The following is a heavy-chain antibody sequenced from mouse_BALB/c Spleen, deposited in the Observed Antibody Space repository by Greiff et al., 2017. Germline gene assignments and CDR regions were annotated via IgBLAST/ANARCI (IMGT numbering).Heavy chain of an antibody. CDR2: IDPENGDT. D-gene: IGHD2-1*01. Sequence: EVQLQQSGAELVRSGASVKLSCTASGFNIKDYYMHWVKQRPEQGLEWIGWIDPENGDTEYAPKFQGKATMTADTSSNTAYLQLSSLTSEDTAVYYCNGGGNSWFAYWGQGTLVTVSA. V-gene: IGHV14-4*02. J-gene: IGHJ3*01. CDR1: GFNIKDYY. CDR3: NGGGNSWFAY.